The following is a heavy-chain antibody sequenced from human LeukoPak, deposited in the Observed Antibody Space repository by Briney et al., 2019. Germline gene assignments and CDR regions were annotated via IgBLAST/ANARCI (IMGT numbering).Heavy chain of an antibody. CDR2: INPNSGGT. CDR1: GYTFTGYY. V-gene: IGHV1-2*04. Sequence: GASVKVSCKASGYTFTGYYMHWVRQAPGQGLEWMGWINPNSGGTNYAQKFQGWVTMTRDTSISTAYMELSRLRSDDTAVYYCARGGGNYDILTSYYPFDYWGQGTLVTVSS. CDR3: ARGGGNYDILTSYYPFDY. D-gene: IGHD3-9*01. J-gene: IGHJ4*02.